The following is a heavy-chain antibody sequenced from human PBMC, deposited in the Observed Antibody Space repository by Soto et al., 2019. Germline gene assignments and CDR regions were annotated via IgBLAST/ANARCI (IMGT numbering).Heavy chain of an antibody. J-gene: IGHJ3*02. CDR1: GYSFTSYW. V-gene: IGHV5-10-1*01. D-gene: IGHD2-8*01. CDR2: IDPSDSYT. Sequence: GESLKISCKGSGYSFTSYWISWVRQMPGKGLEWMGRIDPSDSYTNYSPSFQGHVTISADKPISTAYLQWSSLKASDTAMYYCARHIGTYCTNGVCRSHDAFDIWGQGTMVTVSS. CDR3: ARHIGTYCTNGVCRSHDAFDI.